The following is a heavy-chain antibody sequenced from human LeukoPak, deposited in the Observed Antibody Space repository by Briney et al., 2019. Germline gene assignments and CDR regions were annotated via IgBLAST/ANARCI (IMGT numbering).Heavy chain of an antibody. CDR1: GFTVSTNY. CDR3: TREGPDSSGYSFDY. CDR2: IYSGGTT. D-gene: IGHD3-22*01. Sequence: PGGSLRLSCAVSGFTVSTNYLSWVRRAPGKGLEWVSIIYSGGTTYYADSVKGRFTISRDNPKNTLYLQMNSLRAEDTAVYYCTREGPDSSGYSFDYWGRGTLVTVSS. V-gene: IGHV3-53*01. J-gene: IGHJ4*02.